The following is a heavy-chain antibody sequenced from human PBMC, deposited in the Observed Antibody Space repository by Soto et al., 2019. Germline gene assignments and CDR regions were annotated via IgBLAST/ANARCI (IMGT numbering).Heavy chain of an antibody. CDR1: GGSFSGYY. Sequence: PSETLSLTCAVYGGSFSGYYWSWIRQPPGKGLEWIGEINHSGSTNYNPSLKSRVTISVDTSKNQFSLKLSSVTAADTAVYYCARFRNLVVRAQGSGLDVWGQGTTVTVSS. D-gene: IGHD3-10*01. V-gene: IGHV4-34*01. CDR2: INHSGST. J-gene: IGHJ6*02. CDR3: ARFRNLVVRAQGSGLDV.